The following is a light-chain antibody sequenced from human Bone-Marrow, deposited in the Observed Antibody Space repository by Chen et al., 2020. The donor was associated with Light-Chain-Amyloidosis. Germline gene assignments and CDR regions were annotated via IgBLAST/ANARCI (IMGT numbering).Light chain of an antibody. CDR1: QSIRSW. V-gene: IGKV1-5*01. J-gene: IGKJ1*01. CDR2: ATS. Sequence: DIQLTQSPSTLSASIGDRVTLTCRASQSIRSWLAWYQQKPGKAPRLLIYATSTLYSGVPSRFSGSGSGTDFTLTITDLQPDDFTTYYCHQYDTYPWTFGQGTKVDLK. CDR3: HQYDTYPWT.